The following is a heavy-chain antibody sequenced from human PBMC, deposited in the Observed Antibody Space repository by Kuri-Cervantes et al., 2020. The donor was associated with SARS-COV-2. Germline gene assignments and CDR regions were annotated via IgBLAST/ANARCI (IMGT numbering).Heavy chain of an antibody. CDR2: ISDTGGTT. V-gene: IGHV3-23*01. D-gene: IGHD2-21*01. CDR3: AKDRVGVQDF. J-gene: IGHJ4*02. CDR1: GFTFTDYA. Sequence: ETLSLTCAASGFTFTDYAMSWVRQAPGRGPEWVSCISDTGGTTTYADSVKGRFTISRDNSKNTVSLQMHSLRAEDTAMYYCAKDRVGVQDFWGQGTLVTVSS.